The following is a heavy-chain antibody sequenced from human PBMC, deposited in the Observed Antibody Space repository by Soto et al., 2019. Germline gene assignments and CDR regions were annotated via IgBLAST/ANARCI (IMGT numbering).Heavy chain of an antibody. V-gene: IGHV4-34*01. D-gene: IGHD1-1*01. Sequence: SETLSLTCAVYGGSFSGYYWNWIRQPPGKGLEWIGEIDHSGSTKYNPSLKSRVTISVDTSKNQLSLKVSSVTAADTAVYYCARDLGLRSAGDLYYYYMDVWGKGTTVTVSS. J-gene: IGHJ6*03. CDR2: IDHSGST. CDR1: GGSFSGYY. CDR3: ARDLGLRSAGDLYYYYMDV.